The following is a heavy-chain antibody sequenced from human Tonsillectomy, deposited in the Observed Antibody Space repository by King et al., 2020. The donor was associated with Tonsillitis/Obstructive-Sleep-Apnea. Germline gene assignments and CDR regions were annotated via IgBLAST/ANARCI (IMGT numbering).Heavy chain of an antibody. CDR1: GFTFSSYT. D-gene: IGHD6-13*01. J-gene: IGHJ3*02. V-gene: IGHV3-30*04. CDR2: ISYDGSNK. CDR3: ARVGFESSWYYYNAPIDAFDI. Sequence: VQLVQSGGGVVQPGRSLRLSCAASGFTFSSYTMHWVRQAPGKGLEWVAVISYDGSNKFYADSVKGRFTISRDNSKNTLYLQMNSLRVEDTAVYYCARVGFESSWYYYNAPIDAFDIWGQGTMVTVSS.